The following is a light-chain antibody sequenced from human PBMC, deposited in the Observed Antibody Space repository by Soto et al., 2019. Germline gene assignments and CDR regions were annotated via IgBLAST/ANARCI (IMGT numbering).Light chain of an antibody. Sequence: QSAPTQPASVSGSPGQSITISCTGTGSDVGGYNYVSWYQQHPGKAPKLMIYEVTNRPSGVSDRFSGSKSGNTASLTISGLRAEDEADYYCSSYTSSSTVVFGGGTKVTVL. CDR1: GSDVGGYNY. J-gene: IGLJ2*01. CDR2: EVT. V-gene: IGLV2-14*01. CDR3: SSYTSSSTVV.